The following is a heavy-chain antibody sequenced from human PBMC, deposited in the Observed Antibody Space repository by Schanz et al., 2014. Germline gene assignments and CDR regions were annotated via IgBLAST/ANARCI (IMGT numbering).Heavy chain of an antibody. CDR1: GFTFSKYG. CDR2: IWYDGSNK. J-gene: IGHJ4*02. V-gene: IGHV3-33*01. D-gene: IGHD4-17*01. CDR3: VRDTDYHFDY. Sequence: QVQLVESGGGVVQPGRSLRLSCAASGFTFSKYGMHWVRQAPGKGLEWVAVIWYDGSNKDHADSVKGRFTISRDNSKNMLYLQMNSLRGEDTAVYYCVRDTDYHFDYWGQGTLVTVSS.